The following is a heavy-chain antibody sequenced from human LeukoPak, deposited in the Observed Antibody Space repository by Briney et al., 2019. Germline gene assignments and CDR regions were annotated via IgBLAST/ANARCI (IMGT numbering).Heavy chain of an antibody. CDR1: GYTFTGYY. Sequence: GASVKVSCKASGYTFTGYYTHWVRQAPGQGLEWMGWINPNSGGTNYAQKFQGRVTMTRDTSISTAYMELSRLRSDDTAVYYCARLLGYCSSTSCYCSSCAFDIWGQGTMVTVSS. V-gene: IGHV1-2*02. CDR3: ARLLGYCSSTSCYCSSCAFDI. D-gene: IGHD2-2*01. CDR2: INPNSGGT. J-gene: IGHJ3*02.